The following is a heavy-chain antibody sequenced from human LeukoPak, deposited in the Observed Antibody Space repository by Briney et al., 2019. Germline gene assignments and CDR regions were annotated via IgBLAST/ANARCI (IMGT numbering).Heavy chain of an antibody. CDR2: IRSKAYGGTT. CDR3: TRDVAPHYYSFHMDV. J-gene: IGHJ6*03. Sequence: GGSLRLSCTASGFTFGDYAMSWVRQAPGKGLEWVGFIRSKAYGGTTEYAASVRGRFTISRDDSNNIAYLQMSSLKTEDTAVYYCTRDVAPHYYSFHMDVWGTGTTVTVSS. V-gene: IGHV3-49*04. CDR1: GFTFGDYA.